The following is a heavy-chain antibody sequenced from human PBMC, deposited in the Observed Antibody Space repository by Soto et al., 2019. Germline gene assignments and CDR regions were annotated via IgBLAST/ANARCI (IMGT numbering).Heavy chain of an antibody. J-gene: IGHJ4*02. CDR3: GRVVTSGSYPTLIEY. Sequence: ASVKVSCKASGYTFTSYGISWVRQAPLQGLEWMVCISGYNGNTNYEQKLQGRVTMTTDTSTSTAYMELRSLRSDDTAVFYCGRVVTSGSYPTLIEYWAQGTLVTVSS. CDR1: GYTFTSYG. V-gene: IGHV1-18*01. CDR2: ISGYNGNT. D-gene: IGHD1-26*01.